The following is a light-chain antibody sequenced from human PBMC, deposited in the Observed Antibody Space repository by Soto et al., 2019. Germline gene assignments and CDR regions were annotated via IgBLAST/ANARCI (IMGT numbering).Light chain of an antibody. CDR2: SND. Sequence: QSVLTQPPSASGTPGQRVTISCSGSSSNIRSYPVNWYKQLPGTAPKLLIYSNDRRPARGPDRCSGSKSDTSASLAISGLESEAEADYYCAAWDDSLNAYVFGTGTKVTVL. J-gene: IGLJ1*01. CDR1: SSNIRSYP. V-gene: IGLV1-44*01. CDR3: AAWDDSLNAYV.